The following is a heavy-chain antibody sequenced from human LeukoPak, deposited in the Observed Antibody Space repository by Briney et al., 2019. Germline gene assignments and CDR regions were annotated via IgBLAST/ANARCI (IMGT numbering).Heavy chain of an antibody. D-gene: IGHD6-6*01. CDR2: INTDGSNT. V-gene: IGHV3-74*01. CDR3: AREYSSSSGRCFDY. J-gene: IGHJ4*02. CDR1: GFTFSTYW. Sequence: PGGSLRLSCAASGFTFSTYWMHWVRQAPGKGLVWVSRINTDGSNTNYADSVRGRFTISRDNAKNTLYQQMNSLRAEDTAVYYCAREYSSSSGRCFDYWGQGTLVTVSS.